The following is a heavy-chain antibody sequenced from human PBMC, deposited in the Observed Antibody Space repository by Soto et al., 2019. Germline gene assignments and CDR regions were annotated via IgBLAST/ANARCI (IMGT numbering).Heavy chain of an antibody. J-gene: IGHJ4*02. CDR1: GYTFTKYA. D-gene: IGHD6-19*01. CDR3: ARRAVAAAFDF. CDR2: ISAANGNT. Sequence: QVQLVQSGAEVKTPGASVQVSCQASGYTFTKYAMHWMRQAPGQRLEWMGWISAANGNTRYSHEFQGRVTITRDASASTAYIELSGLRSDDTAVYYCARRAVAAAFDFWGQGTLVTVSS. V-gene: IGHV1-3*01.